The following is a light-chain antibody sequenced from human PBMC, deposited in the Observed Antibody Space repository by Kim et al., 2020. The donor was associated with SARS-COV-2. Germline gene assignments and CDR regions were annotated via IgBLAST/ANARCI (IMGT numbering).Light chain of an antibody. CDR2: ADF. Sequence: EIVLTQSPGTLSLSPGESVTLSCKASQAFARSYFAWYQQKPGQPPRLLIYADFGRATGVPDRFSGSGSGTDFTLTISSLEPEDFGVYCWHQDANPPYTFGQGTKLEI. J-gene: IGKJ2*01. CDR1: QAFARSY. CDR3: HQDANPPYT. V-gene: IGKV3-20*01.